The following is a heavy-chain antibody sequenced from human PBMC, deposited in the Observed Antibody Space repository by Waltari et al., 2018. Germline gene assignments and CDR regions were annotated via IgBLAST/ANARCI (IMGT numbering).Heavy chain of an antibody. J-gene: IGHJ4*02. CDR1: GGTFSSYA. Sequence: QVQLVQSGAEVKKPGSSVKVSCKASGGTFSSYAMHWVRQAPGKGLEWVAVISYDGSNKYYADSVKGRFTISRDNSKNTLYLQMNSLRAEDTAVYYCARAGVAARPYFEYWGQGTLVTVSS. D-gene: IGHD6-6*01. V-gene: IGHV3-30-3*01. CDR2: ISYDGSNK. CDR3: ARAGVAARPYFEY.